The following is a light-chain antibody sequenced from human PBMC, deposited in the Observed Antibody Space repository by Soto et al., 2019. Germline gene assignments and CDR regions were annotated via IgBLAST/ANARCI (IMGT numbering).Light chain of an antibody. V-gene: IGKV3-20*01. CDR2: GAS. J-gene: IGKJ1*01. CDR3: LQHNSYSL. CDR1: QSVSSSY. Sequence: EIVLTQSPGTLSLSPGERATLSCGASQSVSSSYLAWYQQKPGQAPRLLIYGASTRATGIPARFSGSGSGTEFTLTISSLQPEDFATYYCLQHNSYSLFGQGTKVDIK.